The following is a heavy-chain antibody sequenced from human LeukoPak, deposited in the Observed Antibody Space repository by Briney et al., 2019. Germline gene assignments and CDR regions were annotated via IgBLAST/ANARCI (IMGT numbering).Heavy chain of an antibody. Sequence: SSETLSLTCTGSGGSISSSSYYWGWIRQPPGKGLEWIGSIYYSGSTYYNPSLKSRVTISVDTSKNQFSLKLSSVTAADTAVYYCAREERSSTEGYYMDVWGKGTTVTVSS. CDR2: IYYSGST. CDR3: AREERSSTEGYYMDV. CDR1: GGSISSSSYY. V-gene: IGHV4-39*07. D-gene: IGHD2-2*01. J-gene: IGHJ6*03.